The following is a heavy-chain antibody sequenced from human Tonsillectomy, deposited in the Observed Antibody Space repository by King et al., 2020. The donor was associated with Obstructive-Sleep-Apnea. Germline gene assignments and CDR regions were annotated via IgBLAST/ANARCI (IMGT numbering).Heavy chain of an antibody. J-gene: IGHJ5*02. V-gene: IGHV4-34*01. D-gene: IGHD6-13*01. CDR3: ARGSGATAVNWFDP. CDR2: INHSGST. Sequence: VQLQQWGAGLLKPSETLSLTCAVFGGSFSDYYWSWIRQPPGKGLEWIGEINHSGSTNYNPSLKSRVTISVDTSKNQFSLKFSSVTAAGTAAYYCARGSGATAVNWFDPWGQGTLVTVSS. CDR1: GGSFSDYY.